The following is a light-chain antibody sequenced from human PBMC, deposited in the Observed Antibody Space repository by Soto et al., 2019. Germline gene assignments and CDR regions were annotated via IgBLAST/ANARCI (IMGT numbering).Light chain of an antibody. CDR1: ASNLGGNP. J-gene: IGLJ2*01. CDR2: TNH. CDR3: AAWDDSLNAVV. V-gene: IGLV1-44*01. Sequence: QSVLTQPPSVSGTPGQKVSISCSGSASNLGGNPVNWYQHLPGAAPKLLIYTNHQRPSGVPDRFSGSKSGISASLAISGLRSEDEADFYCAAWDDSLNAVVFGGGTKLTVL.